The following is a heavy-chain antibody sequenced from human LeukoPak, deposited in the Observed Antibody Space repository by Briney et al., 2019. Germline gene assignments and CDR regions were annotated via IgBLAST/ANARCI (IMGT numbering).Heavy chain of an antibody. Sequence: GGSLRLSCAASGFTLSHYNMTWIRQAPGKGLERLSCISSSGDTIYYADSVKGRFTISRDNAKNSLYLQMNSLRVEDTAVYYCAGGIAMVRGGDVWGKGTTVTVSS. CDR1: GFTLSHYN. J-gene: IGHJ6*04. CDR2: ISSSGDTI. V-gene: IGHV3-11*04. CDR3: AGGIAMVRGGDV. D-gene: IGHD3-10*01.